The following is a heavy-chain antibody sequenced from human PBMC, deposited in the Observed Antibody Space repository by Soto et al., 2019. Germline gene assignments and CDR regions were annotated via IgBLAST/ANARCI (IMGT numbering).Heavy chain of an antibody. D-gene: IGHD4-17*01. CDR1: GFTFSSYA. CDR3: ARDVHDYGDYGWFDP. CDR2: ISYDGSNK. J-gene: IGHJ5*02. Sequence: QVQLVESGGGVVQPGRSLRLSCAASGFTFSSYAMHWVRQAPGKGLEWVAVISYDGSNKYYADSVKGRFTISRDNSKNTLYLQMNSLRAEDTAVYYCARDVHDYGDYGWFDPWGQGTLVTVSS. V-gene: IGHV3-30-3*01.